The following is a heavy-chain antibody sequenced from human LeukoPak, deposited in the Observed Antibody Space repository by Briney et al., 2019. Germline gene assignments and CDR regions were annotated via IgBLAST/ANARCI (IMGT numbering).Heavy chain of an antibody. J-gene: IGHJ4*02. CDR2: IYTSGST. CDR1: GGSISSGSYY. CDR3: ARDYSRRYCSGGSCYSEPDY. Sequence: PSQTLSLTCTVPGGSISSGSYYWSWIRQPAGKGLEWIGRIYTSGSTNYNPSFKRLVTITVDTSKNQFSLKLSSVTAADTAVYYCARDYSRRYCSGGSCYSEPDYWGQGTLVTVSS. V-gene: IGHV4-61*02. D-gene: IGHD2-15*01.